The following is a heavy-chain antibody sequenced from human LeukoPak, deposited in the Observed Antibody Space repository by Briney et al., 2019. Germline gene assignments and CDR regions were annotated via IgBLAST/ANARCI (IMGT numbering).Heavy chain of an antibody. D-gene: IGHD4-17*01. J-gene: IGHJ6*02. V-gene: IGHV4-39*07. Sequence: SETLSLTCTVSGGSISSSSYYWGWIRQPPGKGLEWIGSIYYSGSTYYNPSLKSRVTISVDTSKNQFSLRLSSVTAADTAVYYCARDWGDDYGDYDYYGMDVWGQGTTVTVSS. CDR2: IYYSGST. CDR3: ARDWGDDYGDYDYYGMDV. CDR1: GGSISSSSYY.